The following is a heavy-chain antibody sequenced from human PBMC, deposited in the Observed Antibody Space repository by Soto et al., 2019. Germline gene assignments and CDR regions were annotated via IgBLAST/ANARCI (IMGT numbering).Heavy chain of an antibody. V-gene: IGHV3-30*18. CDR3: AKAIENYSTGYYKPFYYFGVDV. CDR1: GFTFGSYG. Sequence: VGSLRLSCAASGFTFGSYGMHWVRQAPGKGLEWVAGISYDGSKKYYGESVKGRFTISSDNPKNTLYLQMNSLRVEDTAVYYCAKAIENYSTGYYKPFYYFGVDVWGQGTTVTVSS. CDR2: ISYDGSKK. J-gene: IGHJ6*02. D-gene: IGHD3-22*01.